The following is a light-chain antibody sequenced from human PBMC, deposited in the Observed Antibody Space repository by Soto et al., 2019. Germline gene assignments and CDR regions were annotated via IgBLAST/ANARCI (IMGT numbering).Light chain of an antibody. Sequence: EILMTQSPATLSVSPGERATLSCRASQSVGSNLAWYQQKPGQAPRLLIYGASTRATGIPDRFSGSGSGTEFTLTISSLQSEDFAVYYCQQYKKWPPPFGQGTKVDIK. CDR3: QQYKKWPPP. J-gene: IGKJ1*01. CDR1: QSVGSN. CDR2: GAS. V-gene: IGKV3-15*01.